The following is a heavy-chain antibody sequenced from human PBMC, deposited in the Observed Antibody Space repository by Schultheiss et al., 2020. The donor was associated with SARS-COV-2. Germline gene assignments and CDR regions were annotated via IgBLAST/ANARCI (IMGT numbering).Heavy chain of an antibody. D-gene: IGHD2-2*01. CDR3: TSGGYCSSTSCYPY. V-gene: IGHV3-73*01. Sequence: GESLKISCAASGFTFSSYWMSWVRQASGKGLEWVGRIRSKANSYATAYAASVKGRFTISRDDSKNTAYLQMNSLKTEDTAVYYCTSGGYCSSTSCYPYWGQGTLVTVSS. CDR1: GFTFSSYW. CDR2: IRSKANSYAT. J-gene: IGHJ4*02.